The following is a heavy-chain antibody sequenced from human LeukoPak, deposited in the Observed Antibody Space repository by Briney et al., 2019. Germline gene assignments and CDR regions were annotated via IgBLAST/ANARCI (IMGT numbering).Heavy chain of an antibody. D-gene: IGHD3-22*01. J-gene: IGHJ4*02. Sequence: GGSLRLSCAASGFTFSSYSMNWVRQAPGKGLEWVSYISSSSSTIYYVDSVKGRFTISRDNAKNSLYLQMNSLRAEDTAVYYCARDIENDSSGFWGQGTLVTVSS. CDR2: ISSSSSTI. V-gene: IGHV3-48*04. CDR1: GFTFSSYS. CDR3: ARDIENDSSGF.